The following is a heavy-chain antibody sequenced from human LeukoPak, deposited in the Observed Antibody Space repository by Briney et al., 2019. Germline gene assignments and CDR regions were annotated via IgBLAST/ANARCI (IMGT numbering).Heavy chain of an antibody. D-gene: IGHD3-22*01. CDR1: GFTVSSNY. V-gene: IGHV3-66*01. J-gene: IGHJ1*01. CDR2: IYSGGST. CDR3: AREGNDSSGYYPEYIQD. Sequence: GGSLRLSCAASGFTVSSNYMSWVRQAPGKGLEWVSVIYSGGSTYYADSVRGRFIISRDNSKNTLFLQMNSLRAEDTAVYYCAREGNDSSGYYPEYIQDWGQGTLVTVSS.